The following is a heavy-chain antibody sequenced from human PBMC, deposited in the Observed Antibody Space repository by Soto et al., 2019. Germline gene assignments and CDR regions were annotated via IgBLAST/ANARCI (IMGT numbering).Heavy chain of an antibody. CDR2: ISWDGGST. V-gene: IGHV3-43D*04. D-gene: IGHD2-15*01. Sequence: EVQLVESGGVVVQPGGSLRLSCAASGFTFGDYAMHWVRQAPGKGLEWVSLISWDGGSTYYADSVKGRFTISRDNSKNSLYLQMNSLRAEDTALYYCAKNARVARGSRMGYFDYWGQGTLVTVSS. J-gene: IGHJ4*02. CDR3: AKNARVARGSRMGYFDY. CDR1: GFTFGDYA.